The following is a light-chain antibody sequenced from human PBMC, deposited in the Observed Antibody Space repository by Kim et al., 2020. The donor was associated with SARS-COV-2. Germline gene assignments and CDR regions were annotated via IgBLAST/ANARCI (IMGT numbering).Light chain of an antibody. CDR2: LGS. V-gene: IGKV2-28*01. CDR1: QSLLHSNGYNY. CDR3: MQALQTPIN. Sequence: DIVMTQSPLSLPVTPGEPASISCRSSQSLLHSNGYNYLDWYLQKPGQSPQLLIYLGSNRASGVPDRFSGSGSGRVETEDVGGNYCMQALQTPINIGQGTRREIK. J-gene: IGKJ5*01.